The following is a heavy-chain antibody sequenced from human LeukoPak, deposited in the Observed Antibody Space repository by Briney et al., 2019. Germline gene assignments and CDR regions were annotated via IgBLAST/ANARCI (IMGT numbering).Heavy chain of an antibody. V-gene: IGHV4-31*03. CDR2: IYYSGST. CDR3: ASVNVITVVTPWANAFDI. Sequence: SQTLSLTCTVSGGSISSGGYYWSWIRQHPGKGLEWIGYIYYSGSTYYNPSLKSRVTISVDTSKNQFSLKLSSVTAADTAAYYCASVNVITVVTPWANAFDIWGQGTMVTVSS. CDR1: GGSISSGGYY. D-gene: IGHD4-23*01. J-gene: IGHJ3*02.